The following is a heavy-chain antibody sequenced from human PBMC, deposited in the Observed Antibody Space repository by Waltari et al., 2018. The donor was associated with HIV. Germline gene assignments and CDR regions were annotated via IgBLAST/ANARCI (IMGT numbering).Heavy chain of an antibody. CDR3: ATSRTFDY. Sequence: EVQLVETGGGLVQPGGSLRLSCAASAFPSSSYWMHWVRQVPGKGLIWVSRINSDGSSTSYADSVKGRFTISRDNAKNTLYLQMNSLRAEDTAVYYCATSRTFDYWGQGTLVTVSS. CDR2: INSDGSST. J-gene: IGHJ4*02. CDR1: AFPSSSYW. V-gene: IGHV3-74*01.